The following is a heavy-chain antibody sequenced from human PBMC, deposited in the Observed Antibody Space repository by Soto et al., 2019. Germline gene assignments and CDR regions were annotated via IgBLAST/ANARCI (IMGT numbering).Heavy chain of an antibody. CDR1: GYSFTSYW. Sequence: EVQLVQSGAEVKKPGESLRISCKGSGYSFTSYWISWVRQMPGKGLEWMGRIEPSDSYTNYSPSFQGHVTISADKSIRTANLQWCSLRASDTAMSYCASWVTTVTTIDYWGEGTLVTVSS. J-gene: IGHJ4*01. D-gene: IGHD4-17*01. CDR3: ASWVTTVTTIDY. V-gene: IGHV5-10-1*01. CDR2: IEPSDSYT.